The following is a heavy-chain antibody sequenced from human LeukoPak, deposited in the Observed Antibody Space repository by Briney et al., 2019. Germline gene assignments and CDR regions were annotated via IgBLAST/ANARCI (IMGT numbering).Heavy chain of an antibody. J-gene: IGHJ4*02. D-gene: IGHD3-22*01. CDR3: ARSISYDSSGGFDY. Sequence: ASVKVSCKASGYTFTSYGISWVRQAPGQGLEWMGWISAYNGNTNYAQKLQGRVTMTTDTSTSTAYMELRSLRSDDTAVYYCARSISYDSSGGFDYWGQGTLVTVSS. CDR2: ISAYNGNT. V-gene: IGHV1-18*01. CDR1: GYTFTSYG.